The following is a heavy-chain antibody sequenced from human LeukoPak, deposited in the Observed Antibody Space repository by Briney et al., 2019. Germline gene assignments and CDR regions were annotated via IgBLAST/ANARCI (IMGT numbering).Heavy chain of an antibody. CDR1: GGTFSSYA. CDR3: AKATVTHYYGMDV. J-gene: IGHJ6*02. CDR2: IIPIFGTA. D-gene: IGHD4-17*01. Sequence: SVKVSCKASGGTFSSYAISWVRQAPGQGLEWMGGIIPIFGTANYAQKFQGRVTITADESTGTAYMELSSLRSEDTAVYYCAKATVTHYYGMDVWGQGTTVTVSS. V-gene: IGHV1-69*13.